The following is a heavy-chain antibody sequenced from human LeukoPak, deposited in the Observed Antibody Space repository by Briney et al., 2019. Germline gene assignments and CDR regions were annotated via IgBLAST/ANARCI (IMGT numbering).Heavy chain of an antibody. CDR2: INHSGST. V-gene: IGHV4-34*01. J-gene: IGHJ4*02. Sequence: SETLSLTCAVYGGSFSGYYWSWIRQSPGEGLEWIGEINHSGSTKYNPSLKNRVTISVDTSKNQFSLKLSSVTAADTAVYYCARDREGGSYSDWGQGTLVTVSS. D-gene: IGHD1-26*01. CDR1: GGSFSGYY. CDR3: ARDREGGSYSD.